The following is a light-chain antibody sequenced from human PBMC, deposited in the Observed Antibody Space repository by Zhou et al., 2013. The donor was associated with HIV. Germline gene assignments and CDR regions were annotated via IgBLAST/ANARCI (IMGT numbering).Light chain of an antibody. J-gene: IGKJ1*01. CDR1: QNVMYTY. Sequence: DIVLTQSPGTLSLSPGERATLSCRASQNVMYTYLNWYQHKPGQAPRLLIYGASSRATGIPDRFSGSGSGTDFTLTITRLEPEDFGMYYCRQHGSSPWTFGQGTRVEI. V-gene: IGKV3-20*01. CDR3: RQHGSSPWT. CDR2: GAS.